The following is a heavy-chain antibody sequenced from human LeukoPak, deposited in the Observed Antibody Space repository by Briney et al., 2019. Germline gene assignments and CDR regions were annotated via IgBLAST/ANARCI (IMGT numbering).Heavy chain of an antibody. CDR2: ISSSGSTI. V-gene: IGHV3-48*03. CDR1: GFTFSSYE. CDR3: ARAHSYGRNFDY. Sequence: PGGSLRLSCAASGFTFSSYEMNWVRQAPGKGLEWVSYISSSGSTIYYADSVKGRFTISRDNAKNSLYLQMNSLRAEDTAVYYCARAHSYGRNFDYWGQGTLVTVSS. D-gene: IGHD5-18*01. J-gene: IGHJ4*02.